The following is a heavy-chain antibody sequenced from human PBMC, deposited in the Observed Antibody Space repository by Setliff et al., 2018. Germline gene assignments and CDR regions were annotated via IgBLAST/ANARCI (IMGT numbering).Heavy chain of an antibody. CDR3: ARRSGDRGMTTGWPDDFDY. CDR1: GYIFTRYR. D-gene: IGHD4-17*01. Sequence: ASVKVSCKASGYIFTRYRITWVRQSPGQGLVWMGWISTRNDDTGYAQKFKGRVTLTTDTSTNTAYMELRSLRSDDTAVYYCARRSGDRGMTTGWPDDFDYWGRGTLVTVSS. CDR2: ISTRNDDT. J-gene: IGHJ4*01. V-gene: IGHV1-18*01.